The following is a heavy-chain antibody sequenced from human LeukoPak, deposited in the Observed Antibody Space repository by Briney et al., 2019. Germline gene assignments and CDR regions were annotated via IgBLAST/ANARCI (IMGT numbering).Heavy chain of an antibody. J-gene: IGHJ5*02. CDR3: ARAGSSSSSYWFDP. D-gene: IGHD6-6*01. V-gene: IGHV4-31*03. CDR1: GGSISSGGYY. CDR2: IYYSGST. Sequence: PSETLSLTCTVSGGSISSGGYYWSWIRQHPGKGLEWIGYIYYSGSTYYNPSLKSRVTISVDTSKNQFSLKLSSVTAADTAVYYCARAGSSSSSYWFDPWGQGTLVTVSS.